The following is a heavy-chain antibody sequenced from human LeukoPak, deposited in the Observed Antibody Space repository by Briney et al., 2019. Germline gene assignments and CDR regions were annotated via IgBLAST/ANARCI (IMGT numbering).Heavy chain of an antibody. Sequence: GGSLRLSCAASGFTFSSYGMHWVRQAPGKGLEWVAVISYDGSNKYYADSVKGRFTISRDNSKNTLYLQMNSLRTGDTAVYYCANDYSGNSEYWGQGTLVTVSS. V-gene: IGHV3-30*18. CDR3: ANDYSGNSEY. CDR2: ISYDGSNK. D-gene: IGHD4-23*01. J-gene: IGHJ4*02. CDR1: GFTFSSYG.